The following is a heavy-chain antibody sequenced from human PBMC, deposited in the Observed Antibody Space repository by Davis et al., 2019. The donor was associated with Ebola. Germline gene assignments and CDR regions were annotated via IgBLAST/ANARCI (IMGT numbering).Heavy chain of an antibody. CDR3: ARAEGWIQLWSSYSY. J-gene: IGHJ4*02. D-gene: IGHD5-18*01. CDR2: INHSGST. V-gene: IGHV4-34*01. CDR1: GGSFSGYY. Sequence: PSETLSLTCAVYGGSFSGYYWSWIRQPPGKGLEWIGEINHSGSTNYNPSLKSRVTISVDTSKNQFSLKLSSVTAADTAVYYCARAEGWIQLWSSYSYWGQGTLVTVSS.